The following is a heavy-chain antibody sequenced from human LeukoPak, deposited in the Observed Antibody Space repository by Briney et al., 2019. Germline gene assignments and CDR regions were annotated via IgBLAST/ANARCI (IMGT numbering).Heavy chain of an antibody. V-gene: IGHV4-34*01. CDR3: ARKRCWYSSSCRGAFDI. J-gene: IGHJ3*02. D-gene: IGHD6-13*01. CDR1: GGSSSGYY. CDR2: INHSGST. Sequence: SETLSLTCAVYGGSSSGYYWSWIRQPPGKGLEWIGEINHSGSTNYNPSLKSRVTISVDTSKNQFSLKLSSVTAADTAVYYCARKRCWYSSSCRGAFDIWGQGTMVTVSS.